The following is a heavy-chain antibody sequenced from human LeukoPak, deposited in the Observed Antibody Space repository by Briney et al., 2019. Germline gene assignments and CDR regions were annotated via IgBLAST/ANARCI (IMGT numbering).Heavy chain of an antibody. Sequence: ASVKVSCKASGYTFTSCGISWVRQAPGQGLEWMGWISAYNGNTNYAQKLQGRVTMTTDTSTSTAYMELRRLRSDDTAVYYCARDTAVAGTNWFDPWGQGTLVTVSS. V-gene: IGHV1-18*04. CDR2: ISAYNGNT. CDR3: ARDTAVAGTNWFDP. J-gene: IGHJ5*02. D-gene: IGHD6-19*01. CDR1: GYTFTSCG.